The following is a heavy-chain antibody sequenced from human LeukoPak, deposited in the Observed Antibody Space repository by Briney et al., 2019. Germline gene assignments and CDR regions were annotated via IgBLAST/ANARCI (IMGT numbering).Heavy chain of an antibody. CDR3: VKALGQWLVYYFDY. CDR1: GFTFSSFT. Sequence: TGGSLRLSCAASGFTFSSFTMNWARQVPGKGLEWISYISLGNSTMFYADSVKGRFTISRDNSKNTLYLQMSSLRTEDTAVYYCVKALGQWLVYYFDYWGQGTLVTVSS. J-gene: IGHJ4*02. CDR2: ISLGNSTM. D-gene: IGHD6-19*01. V-gene: IGHV3-48*01.